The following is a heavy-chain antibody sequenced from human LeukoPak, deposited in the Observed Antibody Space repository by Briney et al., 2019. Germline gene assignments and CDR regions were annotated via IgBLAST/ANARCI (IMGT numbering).Heavy chain of an antibody. CDR3: ARARGITDYYYGMDV. J-gene: IGHJ6*02. CDR2: IIPIFGTA. CDR1: EGTFSSYA. Sequence: SVTVSCTASEGTFSSYAISWVRQAPGQGLEWMGGIIPIFGTANYAQKFQGRVTITADESTSTAYMELSSLRSEDTAVYYCARARGITDYYYGMDVWGQGTTVTVSS. V-gene: IGHV1-69*13. D-gene: IGHD3-3*01.